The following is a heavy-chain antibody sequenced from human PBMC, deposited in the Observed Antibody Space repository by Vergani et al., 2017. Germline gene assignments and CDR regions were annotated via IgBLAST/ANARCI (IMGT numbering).Heavy chain of an antibody. CDR3: ARDPLYSTTWPFLLLDMDV. V-gene: IGHV4-61*02. J-gene: IGHJ6*02. CDR2: FYTGGGT. CDR1: GGSISSGSYY. D-gene: IGHD6-13*01. Sequence: QVQLQESGPGLVRPSQTLSLTCTVSGGSISSGSYYWSWFRQPAGKGLEWIGRFYTGGGTSYNPSLTSRVTIPVDTSKNQFSLQLSSVTAADTAVYYCARDPLYSTTWPFLLLDMDVWGQGTTVTVSS.